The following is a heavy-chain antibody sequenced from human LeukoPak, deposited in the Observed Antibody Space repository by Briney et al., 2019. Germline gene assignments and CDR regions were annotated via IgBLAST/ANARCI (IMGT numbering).Heavy chain of an antibody. CDR2: IYSGGST. Sequence: GGSLRLSCEASGFTVSSNYMSWVRQAPGKGLEWVSVIYSGGSTYYADSVKGRFTISRDNSKNTLYLQMNSLRAEDTAVYYCARESGPYGSGRGIFDYWGQGTLVTVSS. CDR3: ARESGPYGSGRGIFDY. J-gene: IGHJ4*02. V-gene: IGHV3-66*02. CDR1: GFTVSSNY. D-gene: IGHD3-10*01.